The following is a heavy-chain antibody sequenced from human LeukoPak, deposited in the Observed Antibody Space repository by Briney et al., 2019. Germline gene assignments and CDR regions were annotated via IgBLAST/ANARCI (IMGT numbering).Heavy chain of an antibody. CDR3: AREASVAP. J-gene: IGHJ5*02. Sequence: SVKVSCKAPGGTFSSYAISWVRQAPGQGLEWMGGIIPIFGTANYAQKFQGRVTITGDESTSTAYMELSCLRSEDTAVYYCAREASVAPWGQGTLVTVSS. V-gene: IGHV1-69*13. CDR2: IIPIFGTA. CDR1: GGTFSSYA.